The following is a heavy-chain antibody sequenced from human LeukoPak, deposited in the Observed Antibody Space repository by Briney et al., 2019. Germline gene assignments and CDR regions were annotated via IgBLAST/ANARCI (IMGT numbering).Heavy chain of an antibody. CDR2: IYYSGST. CDR3: ARGISGSYYFYFDY. CDR1: GGSISSYY. J-gene: IGHJ4*02. D-gene: IGHD1-26*01. V-gene: IGHV4-59*01. Sequence: PSETLSLTCTVSGGSISSYYWSWIRQPPGKGLEWIGYIYYSGSTNYNPSLKSRVTISVDTSKNQFSLKLSSVTAADTAVYYCARGISGSYYFYFDYWGQGTLVTVSS.